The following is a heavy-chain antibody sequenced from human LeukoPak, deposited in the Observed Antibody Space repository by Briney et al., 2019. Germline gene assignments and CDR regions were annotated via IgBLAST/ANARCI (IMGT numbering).Heavy chain of an antibody. Sequence: ASVKVSCKASGYTFTSYYMHWVRQAPGQGLEWMGIINPSGGSTSYAQKFQGRVTMTRDMSTSTVYMELSRLRSDDTAVYYCARTKPITMIRGNWFDPWGQGTLVTVSS. CDR1: GYTFTSYY. V-gene: IGHV1-46*01. CDR2: INPSGGST. CDR3: ARTKPITMIRGNWFDP. J-gene: IGHJ5*02. D-gene: IGHD3-22*01.